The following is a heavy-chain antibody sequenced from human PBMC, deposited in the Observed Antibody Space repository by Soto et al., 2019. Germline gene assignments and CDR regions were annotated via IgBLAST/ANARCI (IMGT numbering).Heavy chain of an antibody. J-gene: IGHJ5*02. CDR3: ARGPTVVTLPSWFDP. D-gene: IGHD4-17*01. Sequence: PSETLSLTCTVSGGSISSYYWSWIRQPPGKGLEWIGYIYYSGSTNYNPSLKSRVTISVDTSKNQFSLKLSSVTAADTAVYYCARGPTVVTLPSWFDPWGQGTLVTGSS. CDR1: GGSISSYY. CDR2: IYYSGST. V-gene: IGHV4-59*01.